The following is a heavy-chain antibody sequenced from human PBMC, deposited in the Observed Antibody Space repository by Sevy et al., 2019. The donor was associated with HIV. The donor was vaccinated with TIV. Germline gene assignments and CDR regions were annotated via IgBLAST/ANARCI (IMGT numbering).Heavy chain of an antibody. Sequence: ASVKVSCKASGYTFTSYDINWVRQATGQGLEWMGWMNTNSGNTGYAQKFQGRVTMTRNTSISTAYIELSNLRSEDTAVYYCAREGELEGSRDGMDVWGQGTTVTVSS. V-gene: IGHV1-8*01. CDR3: AREGELEGSRDGMDV. CDR2: MNTNSGNT. D-gene: IGHD1-1*01. J-gene: IGHJ6*02. CDR1: GYTFTSYD.